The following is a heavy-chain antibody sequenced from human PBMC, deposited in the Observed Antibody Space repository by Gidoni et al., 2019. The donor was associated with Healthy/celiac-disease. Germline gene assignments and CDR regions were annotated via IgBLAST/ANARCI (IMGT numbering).Heavy chain of an antibody. CDR2: MNPNSGNT. D-gene: IGHD6-6*01. Sequence: QVQLVQSGAEVKKPGAPVKVSCKDSGYPFTSYAINWVRQATGQGLEWMGWMNPNSGNTGYAQKFQGRVTMTRNTSISTAYMELSSLRSEDTAVYYCARDVLYSSSSEGGMDVWGQGTTVTVSS. V-gene: IGHV1-8*01. J-gene: IGHJ6*02. CDR1: GYPFTSYA. CDR3: ARDVLYSSSSEGGMDV.